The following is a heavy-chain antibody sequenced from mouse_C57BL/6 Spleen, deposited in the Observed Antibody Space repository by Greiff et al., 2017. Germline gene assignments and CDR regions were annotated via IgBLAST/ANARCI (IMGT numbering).Heavy chain of an antibody. J-gene: IGHJ4*01. D-gene: IGHD2-5*01. V-gene: IGHV1-78*01. CDR2: IYPRDGST. CDR1: GYTFTDHT. CDR3: AITYYSNYDAMDY. Sequence: VQLQQSDAELVKPGASVKISCKVSGYTFTDHTIHWMKQRPEQGLEWIGYIYPRDGSTKYNEKFKGKATLTADKSSSTAYMQLNSLTSEDSAVYFCAITYYSNYDAMDYWGQGTSVTVSS.